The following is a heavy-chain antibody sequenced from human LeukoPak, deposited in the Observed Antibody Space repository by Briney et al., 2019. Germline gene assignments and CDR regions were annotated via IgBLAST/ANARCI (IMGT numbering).Heavy chain of an antibody. CDR3: SKDWCQVGYCSSTSHSTDDAFDI. Sequence: PGGSLRLSCAASGFTFSSYSMNWVRQAPGKGLEWVAFIRYDGSNKYYADSVKGRFTISRDNSKNTLYLQMNSLRAEDTAVYYCSKDWCQVGYCSSTSHSTDDAFDIWGQGTMVTVSS. D-gene: IGHD2-2*01. CDR2: IRYDGSNK. CDR1: GFTFSSYS. J-gene: IGHJ3*02. V-gene: IGHV3-30*02.